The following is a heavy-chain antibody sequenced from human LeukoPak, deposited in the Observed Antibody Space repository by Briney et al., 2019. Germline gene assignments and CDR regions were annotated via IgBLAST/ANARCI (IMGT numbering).Heavy chain of an antibody. D-gene: IGHD3-22*01. CDR3: AQMYYYDSSGYYYFQH. CDR1: GYTFTSYG. J-gene: IGHJ1*01. Sequence: GASVKVSCKASGYTFTSYGISWVRQAPGQGLEWMGWISAYNGNTNYAQKLQGRVTMTTDTSTSTAYIELRSLRSDDTAVYYCAQMYYYDSSGYYYFQHWGQGTLVTVSS. CDR2: ISAYNGNT. V-gene: IGHV1-18*01.